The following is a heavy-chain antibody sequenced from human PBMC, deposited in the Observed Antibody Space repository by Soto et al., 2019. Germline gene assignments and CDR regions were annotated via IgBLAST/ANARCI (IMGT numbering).Heavy chain of an antibody. Sequence: QEQLVQSGAEVKKPGASVKVSCKASGYAFSVYYMHWVRQAPGQGLEWMGWICPKTGVTTYAQKSQGRVTMTRDTSMSIAYMELSGLRSEDTALYYCARGLGGAWGMDVWGQGTTVTISS. CDR1: GYAFSVYY. V-gene: IGHV1-2*02. J-gene: IGHJ6*02. D-gene: IGHD3-16*01. CDR2: ICPKTGVT. CDR3: ARGLGGAWGMDV.